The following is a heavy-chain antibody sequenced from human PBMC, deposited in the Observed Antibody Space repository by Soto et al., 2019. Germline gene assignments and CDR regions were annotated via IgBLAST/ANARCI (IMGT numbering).Heavy chain of an antibody. D-gene: IGHD2-8*01. J-gene: IGHJ4*02. CDR2: INHIGST. CDR3: ARGRCVRQSLDY. CDR1: VGYFSGYY. V-gene: IGHV4-34*02. Sequence: QVQLEQWGAGLLKPSETLSLTCAGCVGYFSGYYWSWIRPPPGKGLEWIGEINHIGSTNSNPSLTCRVSISPDTATNQFSLNMYSVTAAHTAAYYCARGRCVRQSLDYWGQGTLVTVSA.